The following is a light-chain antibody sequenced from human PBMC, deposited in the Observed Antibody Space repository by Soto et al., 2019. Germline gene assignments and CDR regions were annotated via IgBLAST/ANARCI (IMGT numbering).Light chain of an antibody. Sequence: QSALTQPASVSGSPGQSITISCTGTNSDVGSYNYVSWYQQHPGKAPKLMIYEVSNRPSGVSNRFSGSKSGNTASLIISGLQAEDEAHYYCSSYTSSLTRVFGGGTKLTVL. J-gene: IGLJ2*01. CDR1: NSDVGSYNY. CDR2: EVS. V-gene: IGLV2-14*01. CDR3: SSYTSSLTRV.